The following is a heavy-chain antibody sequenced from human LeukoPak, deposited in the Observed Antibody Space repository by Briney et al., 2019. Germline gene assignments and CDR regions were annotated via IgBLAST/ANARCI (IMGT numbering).Heavy chain of an antibody. CDR3: ARDYYDSSGYFDY. J-gene: IGHJ4*02. V-gene: IGHV4-31*03. D-gene: IGHD3-22*01. CDR2: IYYSGST. Sequence: KPSETLSLTCTVSGGSISSGGYYWSWIRQHPGKGLEWIGYIYYSGSTYYNPSLKSRVTISIDTSKNQFSLKLSSVTAADTAVYYWARDYYDSSGYFDYGAQEPLVTVS. CDR1: GGSISSGGYY.